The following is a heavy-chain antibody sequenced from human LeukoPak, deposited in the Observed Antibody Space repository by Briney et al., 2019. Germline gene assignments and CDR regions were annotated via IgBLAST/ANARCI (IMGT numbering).Heavy chain of an antibody. CDR1: GFTFTTYS. V-gene: IGHV3-23*01. D-gene: IGHD1-1*01. CDR2: IYPSGDKT. CDR3: AKDWVPDNNWSFDM. J-gene: IGHJ3*02. Sequence: GGSLRLSCAASGFTFTTYSMTWVRQAPGKGLEWVSSIYPSGDKTFYADSVKGRFTISRDSSKNTLYLQMNSLRVEDTALYYCAKDWVPDNNWSFDMWGQGTMVTV.